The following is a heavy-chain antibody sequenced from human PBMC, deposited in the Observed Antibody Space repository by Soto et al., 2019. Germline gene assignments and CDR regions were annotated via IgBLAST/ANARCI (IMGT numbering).Heavy chain of an antibody. CDR1: GYTFTSNA. CDR2: ISGYNGNT. CDR3: ARVRELPHYFDY. V-gene: IGHV1-18*01. Sequence: ASVKVSCKASGYTFTSNAISWVRQAPGQGLEWMGWISGYNGNTNYAQKLQGRVTMTTDTSTSTAYMELRSLRSDDTAVYYCARVRELPHYFDYWGQGTLVTVSS. D-gene: IGHD1-26*01. J-gene: IGHJ4*02.